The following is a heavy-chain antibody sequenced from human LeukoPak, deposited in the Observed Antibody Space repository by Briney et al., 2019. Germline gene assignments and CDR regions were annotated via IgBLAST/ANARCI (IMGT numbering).Heavy chain of an antibody. J-gene: IGHJ6*03. CDR2: IYTSGST. CDR1: GGSISSYY. D-gene: IGHD3-3*02. Sequence: SETLSLTCTVSGGSISSYYWSWIRQPAGKGLEWIGRIYTSGSTNYNPPLKSRVTMSVDTSKNQFSLKLSSVTAADTAVYYCARGIFGVVIIPYYYYSMDVWGKGTTVTVSS. CDR3: ARGIFGVVIIPYYYYSMDV. V-gene: IGHV4-4*07.